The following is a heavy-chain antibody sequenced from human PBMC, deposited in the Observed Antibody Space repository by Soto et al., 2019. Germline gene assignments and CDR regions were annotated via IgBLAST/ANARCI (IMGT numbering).Heavy chain of an antibody. D-gene: IGHD6-13*01. CDR1: GGSISGTTYS. V-gene: IGHV4-30-2*01. J-gene: IGHJ4*02. CDR3: ARGQGAAAGHSNFDY. CDR2: IYDSGNT. Sequence: AVSGGSISGTTYSWSWIRQPPGKGLEWIGYIYDSGNTYYNPSLKSQFSISVDRSKNQFSLKLSSVTAADTAVYYCARGQGAAAGHSNFDYWGQGALVTVSS.